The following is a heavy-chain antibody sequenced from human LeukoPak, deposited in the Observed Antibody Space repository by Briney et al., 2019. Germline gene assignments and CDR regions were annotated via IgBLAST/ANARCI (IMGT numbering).Heavy chain of an antibody. J-gene: IGHJ6*02. V-gene: IGHV3-66*01. CDR2: LYSGGTT. Sequence: GGSLRLSCTAAGLTVSSNYMSWVRQAPGKGLEWVSILYSGGTTYYVDSVKGRFTISRDNSKNTVYLQMNSLRVEDTAVYYCVRKGPRPHLGMDIWGQGTTVTVSS. CDR3: VRKGPRPHLGMDI. CDR1: GLTVSSNY.